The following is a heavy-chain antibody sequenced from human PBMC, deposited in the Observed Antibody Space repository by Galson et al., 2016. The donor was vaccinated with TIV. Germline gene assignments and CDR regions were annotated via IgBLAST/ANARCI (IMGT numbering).Heavy chain of an antibody. CDR1: GYRFSDYW. CDR2: IYPVDSDT. J-gene: IGHJ4*02. Sequence: QSGAEVKEPGESLKISCKGSGYRFSDYWIAWVRQMPGKGLEWMGVIYPVDSDTRYSPSFQGQVTISADKSISTAYLQWNSLKASDSAIYYCARERGSGYAYYFDFWGQGTLVTVSS. D-gene: IGHD6-25*01. CDR3: ARERGSGYAYYFDF. V-gene: IGHV5-51*03.